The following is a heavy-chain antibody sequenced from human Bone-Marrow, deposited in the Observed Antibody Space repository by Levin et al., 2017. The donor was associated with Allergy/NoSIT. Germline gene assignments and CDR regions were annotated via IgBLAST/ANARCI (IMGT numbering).Heavy chain of an antibody. J-gene: IGHJ1*01. CDR1: GGTFSSYA. CDR3: AISHCDFWSGYSGKYFQH. CDR2: IIPIFGTA. Sequence: SVKVSCKASGGTFSSYAISWVRQAPGQGLEWMGGIIPIFGTANYAQKFQGRVTITADESTSTAYMELSSLRSEDTAVYSCAISHCDFWSGYSGKYFQHWGQGTLVTVSS. D-gene: IGHD3-3*01. V-gene: IGHV1-69*13.